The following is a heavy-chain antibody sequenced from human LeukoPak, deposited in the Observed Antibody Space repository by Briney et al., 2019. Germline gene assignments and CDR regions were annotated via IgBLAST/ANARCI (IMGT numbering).Heavy chain of an antibody. Sequence: SETLSLTCTVSGASITSGSYYWSWIRQPAGKGLEWIGRIYTSGSTNYNPSLKSRVTMSVDTSKNQFSLKLSSVTAADTAVYYRAREVAARHGWFDPWGQGTLVTVSS. CDR1: GASITSGSYY. CDR3: AREVAARHGWFDP. J-gene: IGHJ5*02. CDR2: IYTSGST. V-gene: IGHV4-61*02. D-gene: IGHD6-6*01.